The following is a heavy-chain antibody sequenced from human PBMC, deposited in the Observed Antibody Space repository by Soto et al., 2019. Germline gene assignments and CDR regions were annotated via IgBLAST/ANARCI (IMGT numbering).Heavy chain of an antibody. J-gene: IGHJ4*02. D-gene: IGHD2-15*01. CDR3: ARAGYCSGGSCYLVGFDY. Sequence: QVQLVQSGAEVKKPGASVKVSCKASGYTFTSYAMHWVRQAPGQRLEWMGWINAGNGNTKYSQKFQGRVTITRDTSASTDYMELSSLRSEDTAVYYCARAGYCSGGSCYLVGFDYWGQGTLVTVSS. V-gene: IGHV1-3*01. CDR1: GYTFTSYA. CDR2: INAGNGNT.